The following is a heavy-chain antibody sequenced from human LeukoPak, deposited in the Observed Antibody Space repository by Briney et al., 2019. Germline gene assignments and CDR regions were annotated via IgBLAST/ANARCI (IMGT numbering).Heavy chain of an antibody. J-gene: IGHJ4*02. CDR3: ARYRTNGVCLHNY. CDR1: GFTSSSYS. Sequence: GGSLRLSCAASGFTSSSYSMNWVRQAPGKGLEWVSSISSSSSYIYYADSVKGRFTISRDNAKNSLYLQMNSLRAEDTAVYYCARYRTNGVCLHNYWGQGTLITVSS. D-gene: IGHD2-8*01. CDR2: ISSSSSYI. V-gene: IGHV3-21*01.